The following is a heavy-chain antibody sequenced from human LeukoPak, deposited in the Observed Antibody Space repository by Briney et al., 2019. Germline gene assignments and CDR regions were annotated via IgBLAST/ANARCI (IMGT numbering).Heavy chain of an antibody. D-gene: IGHD3-10*01. Sequence: PGRSLRLSCAASGFTFSTYGMHWVRQAPGKGLEWLTDIWYDGSNKYYTDSVKGRSTISRDNSKNTLYLQMSSLRAEDTAVYYCARDSNSYGSGATIDYWGQGTLVTVSS. J-gene: IGHJ4*02. V-gene: IGHV3-33*01. CDR2: IWYDGSNK. CDR3: ARDSNSYGSGATIDY. CDR1: GFTFSTYG.